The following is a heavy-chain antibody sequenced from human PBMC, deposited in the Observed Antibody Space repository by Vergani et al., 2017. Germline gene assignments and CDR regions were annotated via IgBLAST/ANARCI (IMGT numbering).Heavy chain of an antibody. Sequence: QVQLMQSGPVMKKPGGSMKVSCQASESNFSDYNIHWVRQAPGQGLQWMGWISPTTVDTDYLQRFQDRVTMTRDASTKTVYLKMTRLTSDDTAIYYCAHSWNFGRRDWVDSLGPGTLVTVSS. J-gene: IGHJ5*01. V-gene: IGHV1-2*02. D-gene: IGHD1-26*01. CDR3: AHSWNFGRRDWVDS. CDR2: ISPTTVDT. CDR1: ESNFSDYN.